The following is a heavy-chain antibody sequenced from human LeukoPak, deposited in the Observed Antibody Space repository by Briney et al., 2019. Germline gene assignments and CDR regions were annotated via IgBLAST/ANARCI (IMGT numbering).Heavy chain of an antibody. CDR1: GYTFTSYG. V-gene: IGHV1-18*01. J-gene: IGHJ4*02. D-gene: IGHD6-19*01. CDR3: ARARGVAVAGTLNY. Sequence: ASVKVSCKSSGYTFTSYGISWVRQGPGQGLEWMGWISVYNGNTNYAQKLQGRVTMTTDTSTSTVYMELSSLRSEDTAVYYCARARGVAVAGTLNYWGQGTLVTVSS. CDR2: ISVYNGNT.